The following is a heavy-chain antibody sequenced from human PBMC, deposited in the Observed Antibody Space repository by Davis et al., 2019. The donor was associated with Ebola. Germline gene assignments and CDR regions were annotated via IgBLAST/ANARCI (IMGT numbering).Heavy chain of an antibody. J-gene: IGHJ4*02. D-gene: IGHD3-22*01. CDR1: GGSFSGYY. V-gene: IGHV4-34*01. CDR2: INHSGST. CDR3: GRRVEYESSGRHYFDY. Sequence: SQTLSLTCAVYGGSFSGYYWSWIRQPPGKGLEWIGEINHSGSTNYNPSLKSRVTISVDTSKNQFSLKLSSVTAADTAVYYCGRRVEYESSGRHYFDYWGQGTLVTVSS.